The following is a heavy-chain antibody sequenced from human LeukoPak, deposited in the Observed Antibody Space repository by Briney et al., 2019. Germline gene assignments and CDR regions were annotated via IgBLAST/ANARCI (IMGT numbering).Heavy chain of an antibody. V-gene: IGHV3-30*03. CDR3: ARDPQRWQQLPHYWYFDL. Sequence: GGSLRLSCATSGSIFTTYSIHWVRQAPGKGLEWVAVISYDGSNEFYTDSVKGRFTMSRDNSKNTLYLQMNSLRSDDTAVYYCARDPQRWQQLPHYWYFDLWGRGTLVIVSS. D-gene: IGHD5-24*01. CDR1: GSIFTTYS. J-gene: IGHJ2*01. CDR2: ISYDGSNE.